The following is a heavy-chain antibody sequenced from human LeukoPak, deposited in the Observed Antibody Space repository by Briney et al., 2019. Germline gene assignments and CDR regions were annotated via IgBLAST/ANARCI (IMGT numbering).Heavy chain of an antibody. Sequence: PGGSLRLSCAASGFTFSSYWMHWVRQAPGKGLVWVSLINSDGSSTSYADSVKGRFTISRDNAKNTLYLQMNSLRAEDTAVYYCARGATYCSGGSCYDYWGQGTLVTVSS. CDR3: ARGATYCSGGSCYDY. V-gene: IGHV3-74*01. CDR2: INSDGSST. J-gene: IGHJ4*02. D-gene: IGHD2-15*01. CDR1: GFTFSSYW.